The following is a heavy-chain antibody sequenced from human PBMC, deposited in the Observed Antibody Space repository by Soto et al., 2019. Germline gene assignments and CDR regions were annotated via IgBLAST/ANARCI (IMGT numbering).Heavy chain of an antibody. CDR2: ISGSSGYT. V-gene: IGHV3-11*06. J-gene: IGHJ6*02. Sequence: QVQLVESGGGLVKPGGSLRLSCAASGFSFSDSYMSWVRQAPGKGLEWVAYISGSSGYTGYADSVKGRFTISRDNAKNSLYLQMNSRRVEDTAVYSCARDRGGYGPPDVWGQGTTVTVSS. CDR1: GFSFSDSY. CDR3: ARDRGGYGPPDV. D-gene: IGHD3-10*01.